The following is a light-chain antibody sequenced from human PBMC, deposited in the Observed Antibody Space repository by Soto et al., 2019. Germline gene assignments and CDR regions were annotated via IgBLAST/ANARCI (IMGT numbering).Light chain of an antibody. V-gene: IGKV4-1*01. CDR3: QQYYSTPPT. Sequence: DIVMTQSPDSLPVSLGERATINCTSSQSVFYRSNNKNYLGWYQQKSGQPPKLLIYWASTRASGVPDRLSGSGSGTDFTLTISSLQAEDVAVYYCQQYYSTPPTFGQGTKMEIK. J-gene: IGKJ1*01. CDR2: WAS. CDR1: QSVFYRSNNKNY.